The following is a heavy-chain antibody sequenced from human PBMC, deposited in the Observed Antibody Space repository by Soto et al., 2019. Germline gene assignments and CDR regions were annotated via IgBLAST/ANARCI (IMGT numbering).Heavy chain of an antibody. CDR2: ISAAGDP. Sequence: EVQLVESGGGLVQPGGSLRLSCEASGFTFRNYDMHWVRQGTGKGLEWVSGISAAGDPDYADSVEGRFTISRENAQNSFVLQMICLRVGDTAVYYCAITVRDLYGLDVWGQGTTVIVSS. CDR1: GFTFRNYD. D-gene: IGHD1-20*01. CDR3: AITVRDLYGLDV. V-gene: IGHV3-13*05. J-gene: IGHJ6*02.